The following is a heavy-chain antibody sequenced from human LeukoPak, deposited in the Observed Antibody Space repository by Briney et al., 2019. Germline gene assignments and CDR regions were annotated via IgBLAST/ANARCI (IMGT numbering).Heavy chain of an antibody. D-gene: IGHD4-17*01. V-gene: IGHV1-69*06. Sequence: AASVKVSCKASGGTFSSYAINWVRQAPGQGLEWMGGIIPIFGTANYAQKFQGRVTITADKSTSTAYMELSSLRSEDTAVYYCARKADEYGVSGYYYMDVWGKGTTVTISS. CDR2: IIPIFGTA. CDR1: GGTFSSYA. J-gene: IGHJ6*03. CDR3: ARKADEYGVSGYYYMDV.